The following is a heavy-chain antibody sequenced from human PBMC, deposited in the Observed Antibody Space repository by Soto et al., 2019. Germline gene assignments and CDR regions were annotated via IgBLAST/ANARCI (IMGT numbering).Heavy chain of an antibody. J-gene: IGHJ4*02. V-gene: IGHV4-59*01. CDR3: ARDLDGSGSYYPPAPGCGY. Sequence: QVQLQESGPGLVKPSETLSLTCTVSGGSISSYYWSWIRQPPGKGLEWIGYIDYSGSTNYNPSLKSRVTISVDTSKNQFSLKLSAVTAADTAVYYCARDLDGSGSYYPPAPGCGYWGQGTLVTVSS. CDR2: IDYSGST. CDR1: GGSISSYY. D-gene: IGHD3-10*01.